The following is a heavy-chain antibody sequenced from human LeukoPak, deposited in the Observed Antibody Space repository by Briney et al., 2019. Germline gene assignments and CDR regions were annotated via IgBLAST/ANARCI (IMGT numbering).Heavy chain of an antibody. CDR2: ISSSSSYI. D-gene: IGHD6-19*01. CDR3: ASTPYSSGWYLYYYYYMDA. J-gene: IGHJ6*03. Sequence: GGSLRLSCAASGFTFSSYSMNWVRQAPGKGLEWVSSISSSSSYIYYADSVKGRFTISRDNAKNSLYLQMNSLRAEDTAVYYCASTPYSSGWYLYYYYYMDAWGKGTTVTVSS. CDR1: GFTFSSYS. V-gene: IGHV3-21*01.